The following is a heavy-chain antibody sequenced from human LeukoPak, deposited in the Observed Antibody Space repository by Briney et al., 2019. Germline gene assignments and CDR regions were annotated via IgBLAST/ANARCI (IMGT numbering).Heavy chain of an antibody. J-gene: IGHJ4*02. V-gene: IGHV3-74*01. Sequence: GGSLRLSCAASGFTFSSYWKHWVRHAPGKGLVRVSSLSSDASSTSYADSVKGRFTISRDNAKNNLYLLMNSLSAEATAVYYCVRDFAETSYWGQGGLVGVSS. CDR2: LSSDASST. D-gene: IGHD5-24*01. CDR3: VRDFAETSY. CDR1: GFTFSSYW.